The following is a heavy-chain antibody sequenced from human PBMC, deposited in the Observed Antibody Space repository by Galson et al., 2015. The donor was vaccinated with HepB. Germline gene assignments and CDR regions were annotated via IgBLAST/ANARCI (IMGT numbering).Heavy chain of an antibody. Sequence: SLRLSCAASGFAFKFYSMSWVRQAPGRGLEWVSAISGSGGSTYYADSVKGRFTISRDNSKNTLYLQMNSLRAEDTAVYYCAKDLGSDDYAGFEGNWFDPWGQGTLVTVSS. V-gene: IGHV3-23*01. D-gene: IGHD4-17*01. J-gene: IGHJ5*02. CDR2: ISGSGGST. CDR1: GFAFKFYS. CDR3: AKDLGSDDYAGFEGNWFDP.